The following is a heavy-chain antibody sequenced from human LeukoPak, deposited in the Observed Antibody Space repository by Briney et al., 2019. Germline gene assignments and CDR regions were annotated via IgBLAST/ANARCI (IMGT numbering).Heavy chain of an antibody. V-gene: IGHV4-61*01. CDR3: ASYPPVLRFLEWLSI. D-gene: IGHD3-3*01. J-gene: IGHJ4*02. CDR2: IYYSGST. Sequence: PSETLSLTCAVSGGSVSSGSYYWSWIRQPPGKGLEWIGYIYYSGSTNYNPSLKSRVTISVDTSKNQFSLKLSSVTAADTAVYYCASYPPVLRFLEWLSIWGQGTLVTVSS. CDR1: GGSVSSGSYY.